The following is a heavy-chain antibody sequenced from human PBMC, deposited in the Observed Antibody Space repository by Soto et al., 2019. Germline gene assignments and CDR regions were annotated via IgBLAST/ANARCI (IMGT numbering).Heavy chain of an antibody. CDR1: GFTFSRFS. V-gene: IGHV3-30-3*01. Sequence: GGSLRLSCAASGFTFSRFSMHWVRQAPGKGLAWVAVISYDGNNKHFAESVKGRFSISRDDSKNTVYLEMNSLRGDDSAVYYCARDHGMFLSYYYYGMDVWGQGTTVTVSS. CDR2: ISYDGNNK. J-gene: IGHJ6*02. D-gene: IGHD3-10*02. CDR3: ARDHGMFLSYYYYGMDV.